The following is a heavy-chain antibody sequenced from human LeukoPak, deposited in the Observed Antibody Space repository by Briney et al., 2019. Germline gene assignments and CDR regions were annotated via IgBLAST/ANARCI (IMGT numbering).Heavy chain of an antibody. V-gene: IGHV4-59*11. J-gene: IGHJ5*02. CDR2: TYYSGST. CDR1: GGSIRSHS. D-gene: IGHD6-6*01. Sequence: SETLSLTCNVSGGSIRSHSWNWIRQSPGKGLEWIGYTYYSGSTNYSPSLKSRVTISLDTSKNQFSLRLGSVTAADTAVYYCARDAGMAARPPGNWFDPWGQGTLVTVSS. CDR3: ARDAGMAARPPGNWFDP.